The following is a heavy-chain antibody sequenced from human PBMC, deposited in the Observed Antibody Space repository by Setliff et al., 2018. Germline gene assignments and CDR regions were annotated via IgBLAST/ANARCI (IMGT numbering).Heavy chain of an antibody. CDR2: ISSNSYYI. J-gene: IGHJ4*02. CDR1: GFTFSTYT. Sequence: GGSLRLSCAVSGFTFSTYTMNWVRQAPGKGLEWVSSISSNSYYIYYADSVKGRFTISRDNAKNSLSLQLNNLRAEDTAVYYCVRDGGILTGTTGDYWGQGTLVTVSS. V-gene: IGHV3-21*01. D-gene: IGHD1-7*01. CDR3: VRDGGILTGTTGDY.